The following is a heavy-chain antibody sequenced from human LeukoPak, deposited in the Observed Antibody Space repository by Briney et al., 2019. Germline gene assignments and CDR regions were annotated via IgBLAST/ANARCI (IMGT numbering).Heavy chain of an antibody. CDR2: INHSGST. J-gene: IGHJ5*02. CDR3: ARDVPGIAAAGTFWSDP. D-gene: IGHD6-13*01. CDR1: GGSFSGYY. Sequence: SETLSLTCAVYGGSFSGYYWSWIRQPPGKGLEWIGEINHSGSTNYNPSLKSRVTISVDTSKNQFSLKLSSVTAADTAVYYCARDVPGIAAAGTFWSDPWGQGTLVTVSS. V-gene: IGHV4-34*01.